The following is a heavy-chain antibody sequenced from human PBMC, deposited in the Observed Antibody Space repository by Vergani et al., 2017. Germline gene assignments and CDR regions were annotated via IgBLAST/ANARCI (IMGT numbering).Heavy chain of an antibody. Sequence: QVQLVQSGAEVKKPGSSVKVSCKASGGTFSSYAISWVRQAPGHGLEWMGGIIPIFGTANYARKFQGRVTITAEGSTSTAYMELSSLRSEDTAVYYCARSYSSGWSFYYYYSVDFWGQGTTVTVSS. CDR2: IIPIFGTA. D-gene: IGHD6-19*01. CDR1: GGTFSSYA. V-gene: IGHV1-69*12. CDR3: ARSYSSGWSFYYYYSVDF. J-gene: IGHJ6*02.